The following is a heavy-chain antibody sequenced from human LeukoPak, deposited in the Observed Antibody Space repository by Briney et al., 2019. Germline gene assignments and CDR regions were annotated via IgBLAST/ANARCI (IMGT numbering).Heavy chain of an antibody. CDR2: IRYDGSNK. CDR3: AKDRGYSYGYYFDY. Sequence: PGGSLRLSCAASGFTFSSCGMHWVRQAPGKGLEWVAFIRYDGSNKYYADSVKGRFTISRDNSKNTLYLQMNSLRAEDTAVYYCAKDRGYSYGYYFDYWGQGTLVTVSS. J-gene: IGHJ4*02. V-gene: IGHV3-30*02. D-gene: IGHD5-18*01. CDR1: GFTFSSCG.